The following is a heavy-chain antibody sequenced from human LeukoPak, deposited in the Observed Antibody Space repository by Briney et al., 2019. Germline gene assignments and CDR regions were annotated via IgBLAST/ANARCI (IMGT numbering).Heavy chain of an antibody. Sequence: VASVKVSCKASGGTFSSYAISWVRQAPGQGLVWMGGIIPIFGTANYAQKFQGRVTITADESTSTAYMELSSLRSEDTAVYYCATYYYDSSGYYFDYWGQGTLVTVSS. J-gene: IGHJ4*02. V-gene: IGHV1-69*01. D-gene: IGHD3-22*01. CDR1: GGTFSSYA. CDR3: ATYYYDSSGYYFDY. CDR2: IIPIFGTA.